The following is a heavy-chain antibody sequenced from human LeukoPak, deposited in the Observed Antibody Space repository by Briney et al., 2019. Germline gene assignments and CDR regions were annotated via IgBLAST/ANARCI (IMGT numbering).Heavy chain of an antibody. CDR1: GITFSSYS. Sequence: GGSLRLSCAASGITFSSYSMNWVRQAPGKGLEWVSYITTSGTIYYTDYVKGRFTISRDNAKNSLYLQMNSLRAEDTAVYYCARDYYSGGSCYQILTWGQGTLVTVSS. J-gene: IGHJ5*02. D-gene: IGHD2-15*01. V-gene: IGHV3-48*04. CDR2: ITTSGTI. CDR3: ARDYYSGGSCYQILT.